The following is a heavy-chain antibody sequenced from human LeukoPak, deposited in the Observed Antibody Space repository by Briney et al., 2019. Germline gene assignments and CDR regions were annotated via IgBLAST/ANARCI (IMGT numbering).Heavy chain of an antibody. CDR2: ISTGDST. CDR3: ARVWRGNYYDY. Sequence: GGSLRLSRAASGFTFSNYAMSWVRQAPGKGLEWISSISTGDSTYYADSVKGRFTISRDNSKNTLSLQMNSLRAEDTAIYYCARVWRGNYYDYWGQGTLVTVSS. J-gene: IGHJ4*02. CDR1: GFTFSNYA. V-gene: IGHV3-23*01. D-gene: IGHD1-1*01.